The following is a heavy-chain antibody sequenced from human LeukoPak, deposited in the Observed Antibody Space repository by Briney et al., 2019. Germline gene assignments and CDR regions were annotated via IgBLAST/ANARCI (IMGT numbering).Heavy chain of an antibody. V-gene: IGHV6-1*01. D-gene: IGHD6-13*01. J-gene: IGHJ5*02. CDR2: TYYRSKWYN. CDR1: GDSVSSNSAA. Sequence: SQTLSLTCAISGDSVSSNSAAWNWLRQSPSRGLEWLGRTYYRSKWYNDYAVSVKSRITINPDTSKNQFSLQLNSVTPEDTAVYYCAREGSSWTRNWFDTWGQGTLVTVSS. CDR3: AREGSSWTRNWFDT.